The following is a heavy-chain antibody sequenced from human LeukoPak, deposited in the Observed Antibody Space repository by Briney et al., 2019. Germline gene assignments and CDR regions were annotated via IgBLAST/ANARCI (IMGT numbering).Heavy chain of an antibody. Sequence: PSETLSLTCTVSGGSISSYYWSWIRQPPGKGLEWIGYIYYSGSTNYNPSLKSRVTISVDTSKNQFSLKLSSVTAADTAVYYCARHYYDSSGYYYGPWGQGTLVTVSS. CDR3: ARHYYDSSGYYYGP. J-gene: IGHJ5*02. D-gene: IGHD3-22*01. CDR1: GGSISSYY. V-gene: IGHV4-59*01. CDR2: IYYSGST.